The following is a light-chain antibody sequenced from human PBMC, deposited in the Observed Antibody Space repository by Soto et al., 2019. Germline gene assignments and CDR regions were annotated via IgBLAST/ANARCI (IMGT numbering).Light chain of an antibody. J-gene: IGKJ2*01. CDR3: QQYNNYPYT. CDR2: DAS. V-gene: IGKV1-5*01. Sequence: DFQMTQSPSTRSASVGDRVTISCRASQSISGWLAWYQQRPGKAPKLLIYDASTLESAVPSRFSGSGSGTEFTLTISSLQPGDFATYYCQQYNNYPYTFGQGTKLEIE. CDR1: QSISGW.